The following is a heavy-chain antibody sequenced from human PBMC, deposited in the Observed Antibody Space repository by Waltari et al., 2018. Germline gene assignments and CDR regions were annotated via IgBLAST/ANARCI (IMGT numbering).Heavy chain of an antibody. Sequence: QVQLVRYGAEVKKPGATVEVSCKPCGHTVTGYYMHWVRQATGQGLEWMGWINPNSGGPNYAQKFQGRVTMTGDTSISTAYMELSRLRSDDTAVYYCARGVVVVPAAHYYYGMDVWGQGTTVTVSS. V-gene: IGHV1-2*02. J-gene: IGHJ6*02. CDR2: INPNSGGP. CDR1: GHTVTGYY. CDR3: ARGVVVVPAAHYYYGMDV. D-gene: IGHD2-2*01.